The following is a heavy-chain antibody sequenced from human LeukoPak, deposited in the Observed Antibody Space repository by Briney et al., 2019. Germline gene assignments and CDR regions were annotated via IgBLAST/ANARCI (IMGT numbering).Heavy chain of an antibody. CDR2: IYYSGST. V-gene: IGHV4-59*01. D-gene: IGHD4-17*01. J-gene: IGHJ5*02. CDR1: GGSINNYY. CDR3: ARAVTGYWFDP. Sequence: SETLSLTCTVSGGSINNYYWSWIRQPPGKGLEWIGYIYYSGSTNYNPSVKSRVTISVDTSKNQFSLKLGSVTAADTAVYYCARAVTGYWFDPWGQGTLVTVSS.